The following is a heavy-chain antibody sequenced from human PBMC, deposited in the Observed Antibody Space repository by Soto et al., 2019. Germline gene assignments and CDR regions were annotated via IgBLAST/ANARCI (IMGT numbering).Heavy chain of an antibody. CDR1: GYTFPSYC. CDR3: ARALYGDPYFDY. CDR2: INAGKGNK. J-gene: IGHJ4*02. Sequence: GASVNVSCKASGYTFPSYCLHWVRQAPGQGLEWMGLINAGKGNKKYSQKFQGRVTITRDTSASTAYMELSSLRSKDTAVYYCARALYGDPYFDYWGQATLVTFSS. D-gene: IGHD4-17*01. V-gene: IGHV1-3*01.